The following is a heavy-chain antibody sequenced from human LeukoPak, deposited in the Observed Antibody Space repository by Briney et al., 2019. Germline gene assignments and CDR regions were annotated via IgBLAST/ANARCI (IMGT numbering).Heavy chain of an antibody. CDR2: MYYSGST. J-gene: IGHJ4*02. V-gene: IGHV4-39*01. CDR3: ARSVYSTNADS. Sequence: PSETLSLTCTVSGGSISSTSYYWGWIRQPPGKGLEWIGSMYYSGSTYYNPSLKSRVTISVDTSKNQLSLKLSSVTAADTAVYYCARSVYSTNADSCGQGTLVTVSS. D-gene: IGHD6-13*01. CDR1: GGSISSTSYY.